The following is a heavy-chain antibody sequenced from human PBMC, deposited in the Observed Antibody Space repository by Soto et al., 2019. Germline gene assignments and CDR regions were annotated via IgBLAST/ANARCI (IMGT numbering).Heavy chain of an antibody. CDR2: IYYSGST. J-gene: IGHJ4*02. Sequence: SETLSLTCTVSGGSISSGDYYWSWIRQHPGKGLEWIGYIYYSGSTYYNPSLKSRVTISVDTSKNLFSLKLSSVFAADTAVYYCARVAVVYGDSWGQGTLVTVSS. D-gene: IGHD6-19*01. CDR1: GGSISSGDYY. V-gene: IGHV4-30-4*01. CDR3: ARVAVVYGDS.